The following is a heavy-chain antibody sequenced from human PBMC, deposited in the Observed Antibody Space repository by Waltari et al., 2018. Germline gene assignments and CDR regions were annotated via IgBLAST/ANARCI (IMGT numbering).Heavy chain of an antibody. CDR1: GFTFSSYA. CDR3: AKLPGIAVAGTTSDY. CDR2: ISYDGSGK. D-gene: IGHD6-19*01. J-gene: IGHJ4*02. Sequence: VQLLESGGGLVQPGGSLRLSCAASGFTFSSYAIHWVRQAPGKGLEWVAVISYDGSGKYYEDSVKGRFTISRDNSKNTLYLQMNSLRAEDTAVYYCAKLPGIAVAGTTSDYWGQGTLVTVSS. V-gene: IGHV3-30*01.